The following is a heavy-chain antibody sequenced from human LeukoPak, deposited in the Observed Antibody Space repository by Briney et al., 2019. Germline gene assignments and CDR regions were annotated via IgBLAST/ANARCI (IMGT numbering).Heavy chain of an antibody. CDR1: GFTFSSYA. Sequence: GGSLRLSCAASGFTFSSYAMSWVRQAPGKGLEWVSAISGSGGSTYYADSVKGRFTISRDNSKNTLYLQMNSLRAEDTALYYCAKGPFSYGSGPWFDPWGQGTLVTVSS. CDR3: AKGPFSYGSGPWFDP. J-gene: IGHJ5*02. V-gene: IGHV3-23*01. D-gene: IGHD3-10*01. CDR2: ISGSGGST.